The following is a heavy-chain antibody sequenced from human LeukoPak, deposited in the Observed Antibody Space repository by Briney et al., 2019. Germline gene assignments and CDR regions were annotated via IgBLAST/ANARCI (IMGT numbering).Heavy chain of an antibody. CDR1: GFIFSNFG. D-gene: IGHD2-2*01. V-gene: IGHV3-30*03. J-gene: IGHJ4*02. Sequence: GGSLRLSCAASGFIFSNFGMHWVRQAPGKGLEWVALISYDGSSKDYSDSVKGRLTISRDKSKNTLYLQMDSLRAEDTAVYYCAREIFCITSSCYRGLDYWGQGTLVTVSS. CDR3: AREIFCITSSCYRGLDY. CDR2: ISYDGSSK.